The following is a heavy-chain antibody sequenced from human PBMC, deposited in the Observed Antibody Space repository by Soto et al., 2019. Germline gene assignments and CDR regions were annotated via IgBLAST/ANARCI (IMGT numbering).Heavy chain of an antibody. CDR1: GFTFDGYA. D-gene: IGHD3-16*02. CDR2: ISWNSGSI. V-gene: IGHV3-9*01. Sequence: PGGSLRLSCAASGFTFDGYAMHWVRQAPGKGLEWVSGISWNSGSIGYADSVKGRFTISRDNAKNSLYLQMNSLRAEDTALYYCAKVLSQAYYYGMDVWGQGTTVTVSS. J-gene: IGHJ6*02. CDR3: AKVLSQAYYYGMDV.